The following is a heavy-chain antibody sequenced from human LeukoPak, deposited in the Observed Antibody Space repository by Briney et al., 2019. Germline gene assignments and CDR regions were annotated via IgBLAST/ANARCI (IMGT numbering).Heavy chain of an antibody. J-gene: IGHJ5*02. CDR3: ARQRRPDIVVVPRGNWFDP. CDR2: INHSGST. D-gene: IGHD2-2*01. V-gene: IGHV4-34*01. Sequence: PSETLSLTCAVYGGSFSGYYWSWIRQPPGKGLEWIGEINHSGSTNYNPSLKSRVTISVDTSKNQFSLKLSSVTAADTAVYYCARQRRPDIVVVPRGNWFDPWGQGTLVTVSS. CDR1: GGSFSGYY.